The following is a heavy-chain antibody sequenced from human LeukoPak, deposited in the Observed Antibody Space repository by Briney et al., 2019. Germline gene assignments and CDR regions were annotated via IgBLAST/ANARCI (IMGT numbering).Heavy chain of an antibody. D-gene: IGHD6-13*01. CDR1: GGSISSSAYY. CDR2: IYYSGST. CDR3: ARCKSSNWPYYYYYMDV. J-gene: IGHJ6*03. V-gene: IGHV4-39*07. Sequence: SETLSLTCTVSGGSISSSAYYWGWIRQPPGKGLEWIGSIYYSGSTYYNPSLKSRVTISVDTSKDQFSLKLSSVTAADTAVYYCARCKSSNWPYYYYYMDVWGKGTTVTVSS.